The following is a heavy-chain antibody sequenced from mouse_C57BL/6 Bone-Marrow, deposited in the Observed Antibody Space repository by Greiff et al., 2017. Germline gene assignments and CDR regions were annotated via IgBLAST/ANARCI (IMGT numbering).Heavy chain of an antibody. CDR3: ARYGTTVVGGFAY. J-gene: IGHJ3*01. V-gene: IGHV7-3*01. CDR2: IRNKANGYTT. CDR1: GFTFTDYY. Sequence: EVKLVESGGGLVQPGGSLSLSCAASGFTFTDYYMSWVRQPPGKALEWLGFIRNKANGYTTEYSASVKGRFTISRDNSQSILYLQMNALRAEDSATYDCARYGTTVVGGFAYWGQGTLVTVSA. D-gene: IGHD1-1*01.